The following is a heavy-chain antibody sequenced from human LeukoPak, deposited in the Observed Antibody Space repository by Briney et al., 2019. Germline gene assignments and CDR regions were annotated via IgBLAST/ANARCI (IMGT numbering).Heavy chain of an antibody. Sequence: GGSLRLSCGASGFSFSESYMSWIRQTPGRGLEWVAYISGSGSSMYYADAVKGRFTISRDNARNSLYLYMSSLRADDTAVFYCARGKRRFDYWGQGTLVTVSS. CDR1: GFSFSESY. J-gene: IGHJ4*02. CDR2: ISGSGSSM. V-gene: IGHV3-11*01. CDR3: ARGKRRFDY.